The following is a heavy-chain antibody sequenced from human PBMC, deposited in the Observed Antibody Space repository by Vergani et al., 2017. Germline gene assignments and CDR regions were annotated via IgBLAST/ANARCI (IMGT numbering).Heavy chain of an antibody. CDR3: ARVDSSGPDSLIYFQH. CDR2: IIPILGIA. V-gene: IGHV1-69*02. CDR1: GGTFSSYT. D-gene: IGHD6-19*01. J-gene: IGHJ1*01. Sequence: QVQLVQSGAEVKKPGSSVKVSCKASGGTFSSYTISWVRQAPGQGLEWMGRIIPILGIANYAQKFQGRVTITADKSTSTAYMELSSLRSEDTAVYYCARVDSSGPDSLIYFQHWGQGTLVTVSS.